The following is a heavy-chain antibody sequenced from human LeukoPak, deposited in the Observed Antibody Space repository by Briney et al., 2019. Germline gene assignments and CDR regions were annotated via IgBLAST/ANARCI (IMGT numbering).Heavy chain of an antibody. D-gene: IGHD3-3*01. CDR2: INHSGST. CDR1: GGSFSGYY. J-gene: IGHJ5*02. V-gene: IGHV4-34*01. CDR3: ARGLAGRTIRFDP. Sequence: SETLSLTCAVYGGSFSGYYWSWIRQPPGKGLEWIGEINHSGSTNYNPSLKSRVTISADTSKNQFSLKLSSVTAADTAVYYCARGLAGRTIRFDPWGQGTLVTVSS.